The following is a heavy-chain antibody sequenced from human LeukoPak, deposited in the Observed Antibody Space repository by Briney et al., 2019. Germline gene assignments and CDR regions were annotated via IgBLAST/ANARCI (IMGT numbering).Heavy chain of an antibody. J-gene: IGHJ3*02. D-gene: IGHD6-13*01. V-gene: IGHV3-21*01. CDR1: GFTFSSYS. Sequence: EGSLRLSCAASGFTFSSYSMNWVRQAPGKGLEWVSSISSSSSYIYYADSVKGRFTISRDNAKNSLFLQMNSLRAEDTAVYYCASGRYSSPPDAFDIWGQGTVVTVSS. CDR2: ISSSSSYI. CDR3: ASGRYSSPPDAFDI.